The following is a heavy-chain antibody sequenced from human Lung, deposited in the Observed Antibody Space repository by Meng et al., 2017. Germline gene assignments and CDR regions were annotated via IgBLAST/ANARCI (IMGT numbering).Heavy chain of an antibody. Sequence: AGCRRPGASGKGSCKDSGSTFPGYWLPWVRRAPGQGLEWMARINPKSGDTHYAQRFQGRVTMTGDTSISTAYMELSGLRSDDTAMYYCARDEDISAAGKLFGDYWGQGTLVTVSS. J-gene: IGHJ4*02. CDR1: GSTFPGYW. D-gene: IGHD6-13*01. CDR2: INPKSGDT. CDR3: ARDEDISAAGKLFGDY. V-gene: IGHV1-2*06.